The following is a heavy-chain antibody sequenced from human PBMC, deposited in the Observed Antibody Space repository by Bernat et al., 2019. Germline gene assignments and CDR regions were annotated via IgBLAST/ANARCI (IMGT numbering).Heavy chain of an antibody. Sequence: EVQLVESGGGLVQPGGSLKLSCAASGFTFSGSAMPWVRQASGKGLEWVGRIRSKANSYATAYAASVKGRFTISRDDSKNTAYLQMNSLKTEDTAVYYCTRRQSQGGNSVRVNYYGMDVWGQGTTVTVSS. J-gene: IGHJ6*02. CDR1: GFTFSGSA. CDR2: IRSKANSYAT. D-gene: IGHD4-23*01. V-gene: IGHV3-73*01. CDR3: TRRQSQGGNSVRVNYYGMDV.